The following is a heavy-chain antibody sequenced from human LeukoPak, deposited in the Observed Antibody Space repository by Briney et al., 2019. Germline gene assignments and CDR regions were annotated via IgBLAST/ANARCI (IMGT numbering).Heavy chain of an antibody. V-gene: IGHV1-18*01. J-gene: IGHJ4*02. CDR2: IRGDNNNA. CDR3: AREGLNYDDNSCDY. D-gene: IGHD3-22*01. Sequence: ASVKLSCKAAGYTFTNYGVSWVRQAPGQGLEWMGWIRGDNNNANYAQKFQDRVTMTIDTSTTTAYMELRSLRSDDTAVYYCAREGLNYDDNSCDYWGQGSLVTVSS. CDR1: GYTFTNYG.